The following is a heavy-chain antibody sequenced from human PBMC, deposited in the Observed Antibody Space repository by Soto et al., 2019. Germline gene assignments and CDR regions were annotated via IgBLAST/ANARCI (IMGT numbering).Heavy chain of an antibody. CDR3: ARAGYSSSWYVTS. CDR2: IKQDGSEK. V-gene: IGHV3-7*04. Sequence: EVQLVESGGGLVQPGGSLRLSCAASGFTFSSYWMSWVRQAPGKGLEWVANIKQDGSEKYYVDSVKGRFTISRDNAKNSLYLQMNSLRAEDTAVYYCARAGYSSSWYVTSWGQGTLVTVSS. J-gene: IGHJ5*02. D-gene: IGHD6-13*01. CDR1: GFTFSSYW.